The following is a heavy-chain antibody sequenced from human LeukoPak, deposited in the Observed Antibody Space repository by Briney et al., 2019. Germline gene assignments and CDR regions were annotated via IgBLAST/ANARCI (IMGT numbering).Heavy chain of an antibody. Sequence: PSETLSLTCTVSGGSISGYYWSWIRQPPGKGLEWIGYIYYTGSTTSYNPSLKSRVTISSDTSKNQFSLKLSSVTAADTAVYYCARDSCVADCGGDFYGMDVWGQGTTVTVSS. V-gene: IGHV4-59*01. D-gene: IGHD2-21*01. CDR2: IYYTGSTT. J-gene: IGHJ6*02. CDR3: ARDSCVADCGGDFYGMDV. CDR1: GGSISGYY.